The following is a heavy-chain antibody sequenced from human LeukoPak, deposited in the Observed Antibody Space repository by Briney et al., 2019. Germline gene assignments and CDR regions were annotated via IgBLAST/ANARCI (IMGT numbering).Heavy chain of an antibody. D-gene: IGHD2-15*01. J-gene: IGHJ5*02. CDR2: ISGSGGST. Sequence: GGSLRLSCAASGFTFSNAWTSWVRQAPGKGLEWVSAISGSGGSTYYADSVKGRFTISRDNSKNTLYLQMNSLRAEDTAVYYCAGGLLVVVAATNNWFDPWGQGTLVTVSS. CDR1: GFTFSNAW. V-gene: IGHV3-23*01. CDR3: AGGLLVVVAATNNWFDP.